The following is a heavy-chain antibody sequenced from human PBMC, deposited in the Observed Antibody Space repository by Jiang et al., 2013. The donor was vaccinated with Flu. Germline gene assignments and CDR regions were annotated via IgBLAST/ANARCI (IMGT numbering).Heavy chain of an antibody. CDR3: ALLSLPVYYYYGMDV. Sequence: GAEVKKPGASVKVSCKASGYTFTSYGISWVRQAPGQGLEWMGWISAYNGNTNYAQKLQGRVTMTTDTSTSTAYMELRSLRSDDTAVYYCALLSLPVYYYYGMDVWGRRDTVTVSS. CDR2: ISAYNGNT. V-gene: IGHV1-18*01. CDR1: GYTFTSYG. J-gene: IGHJ6*02. D-gene: IGHD2-21*01.